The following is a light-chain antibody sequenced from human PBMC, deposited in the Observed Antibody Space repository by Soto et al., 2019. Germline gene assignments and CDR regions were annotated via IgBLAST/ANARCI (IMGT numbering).Light chain of an antibody. V-gene: IGKV3-11*01. CDR2: DAA. Sequence: EIVLTQSPVTLSLSPGERATLSCRASQSVSTSLDWYQQKPGQSPRLLIYDAAHRATGIPFRFSGGGSGTDFTLTISSLEPEDSAVYYCQQRSKWPLTFGGGTKVEIK. CDR1: QSVSTS. J-gene: IGKJ4*01. CDR3: QQRSKWPLT.